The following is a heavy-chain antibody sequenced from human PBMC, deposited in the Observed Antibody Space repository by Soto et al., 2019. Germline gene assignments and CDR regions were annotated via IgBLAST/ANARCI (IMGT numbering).Heavy chain of an antibody. J-gene: IGHJ4*02. Sequence: QVQLVESGGGLVEPGGSLRLSCSASGFIFTDYSMTWIRQAPGKGLEWVSYISNGDETTQYADSVKGRFSVSRDNAKKVLLLQMNSVRVDDTAVYYCARDPTRRDGYNFDSWGRGALVTVSS. CDR2: ISNGDETT. CDR3: ARDPTRRDGYNFDS. CDR1: GFIFTDYS. V-gene: IGHV3-11*01. D-gene: IGHD5-12*01.